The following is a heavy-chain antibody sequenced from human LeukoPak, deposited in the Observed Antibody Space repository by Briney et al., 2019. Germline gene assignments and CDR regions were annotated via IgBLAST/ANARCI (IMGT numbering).Heavy chain of an antibody. CDR2: INPNSGGT. V-gene: IGHV1-2*02. D-gene: IGHD2-2*01. J-gene: IGHJ4*02. CDR1: GYTFTAYY. Sequence: ASVKVSCKASGYTFTAYYIHWVRQAPGQGLEWMGWINPNSGGTNYAQKFQGRVTMTRDTSISTAYMELSRLRSDDTAVYYCARDKVPAAMPKGDYWGQGTLVTVSS. CDR3: ARDKVPAAMPKGDY.